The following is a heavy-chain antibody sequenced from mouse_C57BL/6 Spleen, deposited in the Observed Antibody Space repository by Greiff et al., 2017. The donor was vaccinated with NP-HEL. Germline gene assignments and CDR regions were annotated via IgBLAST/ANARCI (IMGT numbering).Heavy chain of an antibody. D-gene: IGHD2-2*01. CDR3: ARSYGYDERAFAY. V-gene: IGHV1-80*01. J-gene: IGHJ3*01. CDR2: IYPGDGDT. CDR1: GYAFSSYW. Sequence: VKLMESGAELVKPGASVKISCKASGYAFSSYWMNWVKQRPGKGLEWIGQIYPGDGDTNYNGKFKGKATLTADKSSSTAYMQLSSLTSEDSAVYFCARSYGYDERAFAYWGQGTLVTVSA.